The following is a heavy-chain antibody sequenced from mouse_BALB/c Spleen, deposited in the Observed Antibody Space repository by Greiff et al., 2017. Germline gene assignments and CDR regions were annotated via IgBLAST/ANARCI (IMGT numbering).Heavy chain of an antibody. CDR3: AREAFFAY. CDR1: GYTFTDYW. V-gene: IGHV1-69*02. Sequence: VQLQQSGPELMKPGASVKMSCKASGYTFTDYWMHWVKQRPGQGLEWIGAIDTSDSYTSYNQKFKGKATLTVDESSSTAYMQLSSLTSEDSAVYYCAREAFFAYWGQGTLVTVSA. J-gene: IGHJ3*01. CDR2: IDTSDSYT.